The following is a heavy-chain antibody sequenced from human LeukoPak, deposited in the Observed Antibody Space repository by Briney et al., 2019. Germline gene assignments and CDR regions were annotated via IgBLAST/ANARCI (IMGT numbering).Heavy chain of an antibody. V-gene: IGHV4-59*01. CDR1: GGSISSYY. J-gene: IGHJ3*02. CDR3: ASGYCGGACQLGGVDM. Sequence: SETLSLTCTVSGGSISSYYWSRIRQPPGKGLEWIGYIYYSGSTNYNPSLKSRVTISVDTSKNQFSLKLSSVTAADTAVYYCASGYCGGACQLGGVDMWGQGTMVTVSS. CDR2: IYYSGST. D-gene: IGHD2-21*02.